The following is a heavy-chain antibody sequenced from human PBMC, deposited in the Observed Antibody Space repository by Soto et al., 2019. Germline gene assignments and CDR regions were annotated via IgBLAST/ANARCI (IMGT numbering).Heavy chain of an antibody. J-gene: IGHJ4*02. Sequence: LRLSCVVSGFSFSSSWMHWVRQAPGKGLVWVSRINSDGSSTNYADSVKGRFTTSRDNAKNMLYLQMNSLRVEDTAIYYCVTGWSGYWGQGTLVTVSS. CDR1: GFSFSSSW. CDR2: INSDGSST. D-gene: IGHD2-15*01. CDR3: VTGWSGY. V-gene: IGHV3-74*01.